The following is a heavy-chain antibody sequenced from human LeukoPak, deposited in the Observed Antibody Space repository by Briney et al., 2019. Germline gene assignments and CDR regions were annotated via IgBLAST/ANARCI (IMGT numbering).Heavy chain of an antibody. J-gene: IGHJ4*02. CDR1: GYSFTTYW. CDR2: IYPSDSDT. D-gene: IGHD3-22*01. V-gene: IGHV5-51*01. CDR3: VRGYFFDY. Sequence: GASLKISCKGSGYSFTTYWIGWVRQMPGKVLEWLGIIYPSDSDTKYSPSFQGQVTISADKSTSTAYLQWSSLKASDTAMYYCVRGYFFDYWGQGTLVTVSS.